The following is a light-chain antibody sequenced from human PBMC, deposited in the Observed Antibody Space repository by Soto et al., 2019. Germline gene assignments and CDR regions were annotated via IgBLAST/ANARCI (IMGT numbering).Light chain of an antibody. V-gene: IGKV3-15*01. CDR2: GAT. Sequence: EIMMTQSPATLSVSPGAGATLSCRASQSISSNLAWYQQKPGQAHRLLIYGATTMATGVPARFGGSGSGTEFTLNTSGLQTDGFAVYDCHEYKNCPSTFGQGPKVVIK. CDR1: QSISSN. CDR3: HEYKNCPST. J-gene: IGKJ1*01.